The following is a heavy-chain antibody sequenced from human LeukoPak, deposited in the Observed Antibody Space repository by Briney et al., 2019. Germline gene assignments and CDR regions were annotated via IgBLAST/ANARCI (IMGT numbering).Heavy chain of an antibody. CDR3: AREGERDCSSTSCYYFDY. Sequence: SVKVSCKTSGGTFSSYAISWVRQAPGQGLEWMGGIIPIFGTANYAQKFQGRVTITADESTSTAYMELSSLRSEDTAVYYCAREGERDCSSTSCYYFDYWGQGTLVTVSS. D-gene: IGHD2-2*01. J-gene: IGHJ4*02. V-gene: IGHV1-69*13. CDR1: GGTFSSYA. CDR2: IIPIFGTA.